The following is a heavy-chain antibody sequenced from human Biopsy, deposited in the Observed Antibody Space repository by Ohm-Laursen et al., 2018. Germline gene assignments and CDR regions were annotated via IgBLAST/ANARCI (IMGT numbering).Heavy chain of an antibody. J-gene: IGHJ1*01. CDR1: GGTFSNYG. Sequence: SVKVSCKVPGGTFSNYGVNWVRQAPGQGLEWLGGNIPILGTGNYAQNFQDRVTVAADTSTSTATMELRSLRSDDTAVYYCATKLTGYFHHWGQGTLVIVSS. D-gene: IGHD3-9*01. V-gene: IGHV1-69*06. CDR2: NIPILGTG. CDR3: ATKLTGYFHH.